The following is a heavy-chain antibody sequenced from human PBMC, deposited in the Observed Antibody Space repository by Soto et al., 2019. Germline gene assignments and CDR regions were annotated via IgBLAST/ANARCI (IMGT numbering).Heavy chain of an antibody. CDR3: ARVRPDYGILTGGGGYYFDY. J-gene: IGHJ4*02. CDR1: GGSISSYY. CDR2: IYYSGST. V-gene: IGHV4-59*01. D-gene: IGHD3-9*01. Sequence: QVQLQESGPGLVKPSETLSLTCTVSGGSISSYYWSWIRQPPGKGLEWIGYIYYSGSTTYNPSLKSRVAISVDTSNNQFSLKLSSVTAADTAVYYCARVRPDYGILTGGGGYYFDYWGQGTLVTVSS.